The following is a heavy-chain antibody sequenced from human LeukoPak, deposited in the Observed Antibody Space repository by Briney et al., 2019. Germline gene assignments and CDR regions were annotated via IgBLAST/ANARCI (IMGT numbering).Heavy chain of an antibody. D-gene: IGHD5-18*01. CDR1: GFIFTNYA. Sequence: PGGSLRLSCAASGFIFTNYAMSWVRQAPGKGLEWVSTISASGMSTYYAHSVKGRFTFSRDNSKNTLYLEMNSLRVEDTAVYYCAKGTYNYNNGYHFDYWGXG. CDR3: AKGTYNYNNGYHFDY. V-gene: IGHV3-23*01. CDR2: ISASGMST. J-gene: IGHJ4*02.